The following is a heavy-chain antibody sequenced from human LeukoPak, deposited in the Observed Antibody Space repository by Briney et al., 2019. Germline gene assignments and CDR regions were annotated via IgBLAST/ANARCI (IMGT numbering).Heavy chain of an antibody. CDR3: ARDIGQGLRIYYYYGMDV. J-gene: IGHJ6*02. V-gene: IGHV1-2*02. Sequence: ASVKVSCKASGYTFTGYYMHWVRQAPGQGLEWMGWIDPNSGGTNYAQKFQGRVTMTRDTSISTAYMELSGLRSDDTAVYYCARDIGQGLRIYYYYGMDVWGQGTTVTVSS. CDR2: IDPNSGGT. CDR1: GYTFTGYY. D-gene: IGHD4-17*01.